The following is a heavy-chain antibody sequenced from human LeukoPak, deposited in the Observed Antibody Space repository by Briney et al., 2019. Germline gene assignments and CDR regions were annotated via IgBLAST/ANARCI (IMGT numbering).Heavy chain of an antibody. CDR1: GFTLSDHY. CDR3: TTVWRY. CDR2: IKSKTAGGTT. J-gene: IGHJ4*02. Sequence: GGSLRLSCAASGFTLSDHYMVWVRQGPGKGLEWVGHIKSKTAGGTTDYAAPVKGRFTISRDDSKNTLYLQMNSLKTEDTAVYYCTTVWRYWGQGTLVTVSS. D-gene: IGHD3-16*01. V-gene: IGHV3-15*01.